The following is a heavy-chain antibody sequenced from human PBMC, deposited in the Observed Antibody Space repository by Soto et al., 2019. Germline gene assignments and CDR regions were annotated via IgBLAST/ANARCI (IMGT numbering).Heavy chain of an antibody. CDR1: GYTFTGYY. J-gene: IGHJ4*02. V-gene: IGHV1-2*04. CDR3: ARGGEYCTNGVCYVFDY. CDR2: INPNSGGT. D-gene: IGHD2-8*01. Sequence: ASVKVSCKASGYTFTGYYMHWVRQAPGQGLEWMGWINPNSGGTNYAQKFQGWVTMTRDTSISTAYMELSRLRSDDTAVYYCARGGEYCTNGVCYVFDYWGQGTLVTVSS.